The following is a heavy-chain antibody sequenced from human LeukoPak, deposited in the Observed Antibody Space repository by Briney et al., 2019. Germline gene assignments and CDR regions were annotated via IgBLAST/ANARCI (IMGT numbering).Heavy chain of an antibody. Sequence: SETLSLTCTVSGGSISSSSYYWGWIRQPPGKGLEWIVSIYYSGSTYYNPSLKSRVTISVDTSKNQFSLKLSSVTAADTAVYYCARVDCSGGSCSTWFDYWGQGALVTVSS. CDR1: GGSISSSSYY. V-gene: IGHV4-39*01. CDR2: IYYSGST. D-gene: IGHD2-15*01. CDR3: ARVDCSGGSCSTWFDY. J-gene: IGHJ4*02.